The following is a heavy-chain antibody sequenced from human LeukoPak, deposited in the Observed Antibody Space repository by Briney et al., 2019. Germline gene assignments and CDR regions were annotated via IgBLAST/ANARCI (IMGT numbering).Heavy chain of an antibody. J-gene: IGHJ4*02. D-gene: IGHD3-3*01. V-gene: IGHV4-61*02. CDR3: SALEWLSERVDY. CDR1: GGSISSGSYY. CDR2: IYTSGST. Sequence: PSETLSLTCTVSGGSISSGSYYWSWIRQPAGKGLEWIGRIYTSGSTKYNPSLKSRVTISVDTSKNQFSLKLSSVTAADTAVYYCSALEWLSERVDYWGQGTLVTVSS.